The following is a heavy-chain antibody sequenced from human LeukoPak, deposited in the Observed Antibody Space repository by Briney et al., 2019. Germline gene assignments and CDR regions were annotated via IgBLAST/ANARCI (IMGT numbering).Heavy chain of an antibody. CDR2: INPNGGGT. V-gene: IGHV1-2*02. D-gene: IGHD5-18*01. Sequence: ASVKVSCKVSGYTLTELSMHWVRQAPGQGLEWMGWINPNGGGTHYAQKFQGRVTMTRDTSISTVYMELSWLRSDDTAVYYCARDMEFRGHTYGSLDYWGQGSLVTVSS. CDR3: ARDMEFRGHTYGSLDY. CDR1: GYTLTELS. J-gene: IGHJ4*02.